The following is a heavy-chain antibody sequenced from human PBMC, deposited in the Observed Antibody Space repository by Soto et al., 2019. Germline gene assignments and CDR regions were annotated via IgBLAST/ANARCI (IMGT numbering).Heavy chain of an antibody. CDR1: GFTFDDYA. CDR2: ISWNSGSI. CDR3: AKVSKPSGSSGWYYFDY. V-gene: IGHV3-9*01. Sequence: EVQLVESGGGLVQPGRSLRLSCAASGFTFDDYAMHWVRQAPGKGLEWVSGISWNSGSIGYADSVKGRFTISRDNAKNSLYLQMNSLRAEDTALYSCAKVSKPSGSSGWYYFDYWGQGTLVTVSS. D-gene: IGHD6-19*01. J-gene: IGHJ4*02.